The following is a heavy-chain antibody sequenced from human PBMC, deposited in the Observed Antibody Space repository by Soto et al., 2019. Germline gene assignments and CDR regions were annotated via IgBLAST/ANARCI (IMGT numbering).Heavy chain of an antibody. CDR1: GGTFSSNA. J-gene: IGHJ6*02. Sequence: SVKVSCKASGGTFSSNAISWVRQAPGQGLEWMGGIIPIIGTANYAQKFQGRVTITTDKSTSTAYMELRSLRSDDTAVYYCARDSPSSRHYGMDVWGQGTTVTVSS. CDR2: IIPIIGTA. D-gene: IGHD2-2*01. CDR3: ARDSPSSRHYGMDV. V-gene: IGHV1-69*05.